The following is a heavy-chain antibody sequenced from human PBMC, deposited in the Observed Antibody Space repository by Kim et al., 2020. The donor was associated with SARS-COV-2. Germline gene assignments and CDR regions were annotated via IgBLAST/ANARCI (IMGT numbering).Heavy chain of an antibody. J-gene: IGHJ4*02. V-gene: IGHV4-59*01. CDR3: ARGEGGTVGYSSSWYPDMPYDY. Sequence: SETLSLTCTVSGGSISSYYWSWIRQPPGKGLEWIGYIYYSGSTNYNPSLKSRVTISVDTSKNQFSLKLSSVTAADTAVYYCARGEGGTVGYSSSWYPDMPYDYWGQGTLVTVSS. D-gene: IGHD6-13*01. CDR1: GGSISSYY. CDR2: IYYSGST.